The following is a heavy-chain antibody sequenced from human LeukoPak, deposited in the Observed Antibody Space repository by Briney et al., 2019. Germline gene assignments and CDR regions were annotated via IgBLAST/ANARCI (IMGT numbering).Heavy chain of an antibody. Sequence: ASVKVSCKASGYTFTGYYIHWVRQAPGQGLEWMGWINPNSGGTNYAQNFQGRVTMTRDTSISTAYMELSSLRSEDTAVYYCARGGFDAFDIWGQGTMVTVSS. J-gene: IGHJ3*02. CDR3: ARGGFDAFDI. CDR2: INPNSGGT. V-gene: IGHV1-2*02. CDR1: GYTFTGYY.